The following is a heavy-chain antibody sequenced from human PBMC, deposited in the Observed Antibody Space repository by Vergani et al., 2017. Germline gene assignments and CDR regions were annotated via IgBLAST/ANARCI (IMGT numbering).Heavy chain of an antibody. CDR1: GYTFTSYD. CDR2: MNPNSGNT. CDR3: ARVDCSSTSCYDYYYYMDV. V-gene: IGHV1-8*01. J-gene: IGHJ6*03. Sequence: QVQLVQSGAEVKKPGASVKVSCKASGYTFTSYDINWVRQATGQGLEWMGCMNPNSGNTGYAQKFQGRVTMTRNTSISTAYMELSSLRSEDTAVYYCARVDCSSTSCYDYYYYMDVWGKGTTVTVSS. D-gene: IGHD2-2*01.